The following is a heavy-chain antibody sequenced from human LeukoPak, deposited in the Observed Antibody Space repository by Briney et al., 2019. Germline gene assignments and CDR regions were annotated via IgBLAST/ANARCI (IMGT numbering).Heavy chain of an antibody. CDR3: ARGSGVDIVATMWGAFDI. D-gene: IGHD5-12*01. J-gene: IGHJ3*02. CDR2: IIPILGIA. Sequence: SVKVSCKASGGTFSSYAISWVRQAPGQGLEWMGRIIPILGIANYAQKFQGRVTITADKSTSTAYMELSSLRAEDTAVYYCARGSGVDIVATMWGAFDIWGQGTMVTVSS. CDR1: GGTFSSYA. V-gene: IGHV1-69*04.